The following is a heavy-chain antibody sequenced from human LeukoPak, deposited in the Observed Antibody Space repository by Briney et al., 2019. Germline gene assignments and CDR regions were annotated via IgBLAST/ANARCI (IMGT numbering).Heavy chain of an antibody. V-gene: IGHV3-66*03. J-gene: IGHJ5*01. CDR3: ARDRAVTQVWVEFDS. Sequence: GGSLRLSCAGSGFSVSNYYMNWVRQAPGKGLEWVSPIRDSGETFYADSVKGRFTISRDNSKNTMYLQMNRLRVEDTAVYFCARDRAVTQVWVEFDSWGQGTLVTVSS. CDR1: GFSVSNYY. CDR2: IRDSGET. D-gene: IGHD3-16*01.